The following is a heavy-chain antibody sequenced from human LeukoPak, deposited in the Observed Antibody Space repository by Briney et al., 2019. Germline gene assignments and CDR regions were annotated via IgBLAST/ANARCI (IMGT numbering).Heavy chain of an antibody. CDR1: GFSFSSYS. Sequence: GGSLRLSCAASGFSFSSYSMNWVRQAPGGGLEWISYISSGSRTIFYADSVKGRFTISRDNAKNSLYLLMNSLRADDTAVYYCARESITGDRDFDYWGQGTLITVSS. J-gene: IGHJ4*02. D-gene: IGHD7-27*01. CDR2: ISSGSRTI. V-gene: IGHV3-48*01. CDR3: ARESITGDRDFDY.